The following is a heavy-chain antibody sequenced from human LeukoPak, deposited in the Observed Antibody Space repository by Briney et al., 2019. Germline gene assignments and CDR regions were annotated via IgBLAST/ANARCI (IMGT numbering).Heavy chain of an antibody. D-gene: IGHD1-1*01. CDR2: IIPILGTA. CDR1: GGTFSSYA. CDR3: ARGSQLEGPSSH. Sequence: GASVKVFCKASGGTFSSYAISWVRQAPGQGLEWMGRIIPILGTANYAQKFQGRVTITTDESTSTAYMELSSLRSEDTAVYYCARGSQLEGPSSHWGQGTLVTVSS. J-gene: IGHJ4*02. V-gene: IGHV1-69*11.